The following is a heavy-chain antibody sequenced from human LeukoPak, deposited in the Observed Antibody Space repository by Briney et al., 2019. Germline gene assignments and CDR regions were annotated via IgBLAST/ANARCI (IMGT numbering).Heavy chain of an antibody. Sequence: SETLSLTCAVSGGSISSGGYSWSWIRQPPGKGLEWIGNIHHSGSTFYNPSLKSRVTISLDRSKNQFSLNLTSLTAADTAVYYCARVVVTYAAYYFEYWGQGTLVTVSS. V-gene: IGHV4-30-2*01. CDR3: ARVVVTYAAYYFEY. CDR1: GGSISSGGYS. D-gene: IGHD2-21*02. J-gene: IGHJ4*02. CDR2: IHHSGST.